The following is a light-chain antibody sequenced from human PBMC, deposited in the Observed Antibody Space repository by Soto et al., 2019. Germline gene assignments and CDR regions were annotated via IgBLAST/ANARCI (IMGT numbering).Light chain of an antibody. CDR2: GAS. Sequence: EIVMTQSPATLSVSPGDRVTLSCRASQSVSSVLAWYQHKPGQAPRLLIYGASTRATGTPARFSGSGSGTEFSLSISSLQSEDFAVYYCLQYNDWPPKQYTFGQGTKLEIK. V-gene: IGKV3-15*01. CDR1: QSVSSV. J-gene: IGKJ2*01. CDR3: LQYNDWPPKQYT.